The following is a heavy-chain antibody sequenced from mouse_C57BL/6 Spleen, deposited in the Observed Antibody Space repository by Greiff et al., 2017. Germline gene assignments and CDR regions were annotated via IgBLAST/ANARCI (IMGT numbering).Heavy chain of an antibody. V-gene: IGHV1-82*01. CDR2: IYPGDGDT. D-gene: IGHD2-3*01. Sequence: VQLQQSGPELVKPGASVKISCKASGYAFSSSWMNWVKQRPGKGLEWIGRIYPGDGDTNYNEKFKGKATLTADKSSSTAYMQLSSLTSEDSAVYFCARYDEGYPYYYAMDYWGQGTSVTVSA. CDR3: ARYDEGYPYYYAMDY. J-gene: IGHJ4*01. CDR1: GYAFSSSW.